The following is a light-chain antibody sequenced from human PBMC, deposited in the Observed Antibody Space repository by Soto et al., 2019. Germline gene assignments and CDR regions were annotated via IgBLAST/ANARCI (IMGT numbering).Light chain of an antibody. CDR2: DAS. V-gene: IGKV1-33*01. J-gene: IGKJ2*01. CDR1: QVITTS. CDR3: QQYDSLPYT. Sequence: DIRMTQSPSSLSASLGDRITITCQASQVITTSLSWFQQRPGKAPRLLIFDASYLEAGVPSRFSGSGSGTDFSFTISSLQPEDIATYYCQQYDSLPYTFVQGTKLEIK.